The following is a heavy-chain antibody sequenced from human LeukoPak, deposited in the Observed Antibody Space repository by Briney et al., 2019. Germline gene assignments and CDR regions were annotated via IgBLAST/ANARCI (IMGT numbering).Heavy chain of an antibody. D-gene: IGHD3-10*01. J-gene: IGHJ3*02. Sequence: GGSLRLSCAASGFTFSSYEMNWVRQAPGKGLEWVSYISSSGSTIYYADSVKGRFTISRDNAKNSLYLQMNSLRAEDTAVYYCAKGSPNHYYGSGSYDAFDIWGQGTMVTVSS. V-gene: IGHV3-48*03. CDR2: ISSSGSTI. CDR3: AKGSPNHYYGSGSYDAFDI. CDR1: GFTFSSYE.